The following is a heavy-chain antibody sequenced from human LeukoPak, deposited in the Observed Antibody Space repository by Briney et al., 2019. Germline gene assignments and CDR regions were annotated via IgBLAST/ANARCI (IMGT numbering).Heavy chain of an antibody. J-gene: IGHJ4*02. CDR3: AKDPISSTAARRFDY. CDR2: ISGSGDST. V-gene: IGHV3-23*01. D-gene: IGHD6-6*01. Sequence: GGSLRLSCAASGFTFSSYAMSWVRQAPGKGLEWVSGISGSGDSTYYADSVKGRFTISRDNSKNTLYLQMNSLRAEDTAVYYCAKDPISSTAARRFDYWGQGTLVTVSS. CDR1: GFTFSSYA.